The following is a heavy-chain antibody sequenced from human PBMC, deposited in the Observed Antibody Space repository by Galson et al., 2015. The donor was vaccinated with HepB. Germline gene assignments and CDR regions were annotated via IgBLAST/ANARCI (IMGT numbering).Heavy chain of an antibody. CDR3: AKDRVYCSSTSCFNWFDP. CDR1: GFTFSSYG. D-gene: IGHD2-2*01. Sequence: LRLSCAASGFTFSSYGMHWVRQAPGKGLEWVAVISYDGSNKYYADSVKGRFTISRDNSKNTLYLQMNSLRAEDTAVYYCAKDRVYCSSTSCFNWFDPWGQGALVTVSS. CDR2: ISYDGSNK. J-gene: IGHJ5*02. V-gene: IGHV3-30*18.